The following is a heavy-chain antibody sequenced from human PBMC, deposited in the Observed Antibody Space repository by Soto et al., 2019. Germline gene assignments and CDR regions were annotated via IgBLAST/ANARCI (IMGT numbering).Heavy chain of an antibody. CDR3: ARANTSPFDY. Sequence: QVQLVESGGGVVQPGRSLRLSCGASGFIFSNYGMHWIRQAPGKGLEWVTIIWYDGSNKWCADSVKGRFIISRDDSKNMVYLQMNSLRVDDTAIYYCARANTSPFDYWGRGTLVTVSS. J-gene: IGHJ4*02. CDR1: GFIFSNYG. CDR2: IWYDGSNK. V-gene: IGHV3-33*01.